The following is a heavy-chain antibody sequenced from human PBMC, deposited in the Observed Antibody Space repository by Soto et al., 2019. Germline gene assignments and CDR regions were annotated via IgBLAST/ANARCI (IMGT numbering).Heavy chain of an antibody. D-gene: IGHD3-16*01. Sequence: QVQLVQSGAEVKKPGASVKVSCKASGYTFTNFGITWVRQAPGQGLEWMGWISAYNGNTSYTQNFQGRVTMTTDTSTRTAYRELRSRRSGDTAVCYCARGGTPFDYWGQGALGTFPS. CDR2: ISAYNGNT. J-gene: IGHJ4*02. CDR1: GYTFTNFG. CDR3: ARGGTPFDY. V-gene: IGHV1-18*01.